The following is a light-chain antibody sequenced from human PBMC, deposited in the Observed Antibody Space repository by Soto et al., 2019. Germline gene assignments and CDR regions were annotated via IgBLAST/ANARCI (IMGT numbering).Light chain of an antibody. V-gene: IGKV3-11*01. CDR2: YAS. Sequence: EIVLTQSPATLSLSPGEIATLSCRASQSVSSYLAWYQQKPGQAPRLLIYYASNRATGIPARFSGSGSGTDFTLTIISLEPDDFAVYYCQQRSNWPRLTFGGGTKVEIK. CDR1: QSVSSY. J-gene: IGKJ4*01. CDR3: QQRSNWPRLT.